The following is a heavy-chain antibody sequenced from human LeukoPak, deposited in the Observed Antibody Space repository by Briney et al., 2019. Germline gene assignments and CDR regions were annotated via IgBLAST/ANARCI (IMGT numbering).Heavy chain of an antibody. Sequence: PSETLSLTCTVSGGSINSFYWSWIRQSPGKGLEWIGYIYYNGNTNYNPSLKSRVTISVDKSKNQFSLKLSSVTAADTAVYYCARAPTGPIWFDYWGQGTLVTVSS. CDR2: IYYNGNT. J-gene: IGHJ5*01. V-gene: IGHV4-59*01. CDR1: GGSINSFY. D-gene: IGHD3-9*01. CDR3: ARAPTGPIWFDY.